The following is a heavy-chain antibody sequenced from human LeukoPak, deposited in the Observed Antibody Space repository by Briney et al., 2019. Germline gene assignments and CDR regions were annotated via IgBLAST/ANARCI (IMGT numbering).Heavy chain of an antibody. CDR2: IHYSGTT. V-gene: IGHV4-39*07. CDR1: GGPITEATYD. CDR3: ARALRINSDYRYLFDY. J-gene: IGHJ4*02. Sequence: PDTLSLYCTVSGGPITEATYDWGCIRPSPRGGLEWIKRIHYSGTTYSYNSSLKTPVTISVDTSKKQFYLTLRPVSATDTAVYYCARALRINSDYRYLFDYWGQGSLVTVSS. D-gene: IGHD3-16*02.